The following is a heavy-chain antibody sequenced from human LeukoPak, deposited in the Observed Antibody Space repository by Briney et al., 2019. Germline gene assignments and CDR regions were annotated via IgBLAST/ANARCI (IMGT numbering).Heavy chain of an antibody. CDR2: INHSGST. J-gene: IGHJ5*02. D-gene: IGHD3-16*01. CDR1: VGSFSGYY. CDR3: ARVYRRLRSPSQPGYNWFDP. Sequence: SETLSLTCAVYVGSFSGYYWSWIRQPPGKGLEWIGEINHSGSTNYNPSLKSRVTISVDTSKNQFSLKLSSVTAADTAVYYCARVYRRLRSPSQPGYNWFDPWGQGTLVTVSS. V-gene: IGHV4-34*01.